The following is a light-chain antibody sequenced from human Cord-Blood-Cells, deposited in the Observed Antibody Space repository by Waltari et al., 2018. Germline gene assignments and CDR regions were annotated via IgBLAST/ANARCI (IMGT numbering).Light chain of an antibody. CDR1: SSDVGSYNL. J-gene: IGLJ2*01. CDR3: CSYAGSSTVV. CDR2: EVS. Sequence: QSALTQPASVSGSPGQSITIPCTGTSSDVGSYNLVSWYQQHPGKAPKLMIYEVSKRPSVVFNRFACAKSCNTASLTISGRQAEDEADYYCCSYAGSSTVVFGGGTKLTVL. V-gene: IGLV2-23*02.